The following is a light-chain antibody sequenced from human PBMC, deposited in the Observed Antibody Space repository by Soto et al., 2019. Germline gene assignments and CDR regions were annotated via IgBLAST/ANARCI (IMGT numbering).Light chain of an antibody. CDR3: QQSHSTPYT. J-gene: IGKJ2*01. Sequence: DIQMTQSPSSLSASFGDRVTLTCRASQSFDTYLNWYQQKPGTAPKLLMYAASTLHSGVPSRFSGSGSGTDFTLTISSLQREDFATYFCQQSHSTPYTFGQGTKLEI. CDR2: AAS. V-gene: IGKV1-39*01. CDR1: QSFDTY.